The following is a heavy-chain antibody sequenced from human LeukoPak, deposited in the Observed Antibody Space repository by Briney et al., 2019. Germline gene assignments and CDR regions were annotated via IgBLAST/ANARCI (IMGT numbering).Heavy chain of an antibody. Sequence: SKTLSLTCTVSGGSISSYYWSWVRHPAGKGLEWIGRIYTSGSTNYNPSLKSRVTMSVDTSKNQFSLKLSSVTAADTAVYYCARDAAAAGYDAFDIWGQGTMVTVSS. V-gene: IGHV4-4*07. CDR3: ARDAAAAGYDAFDI. CDR2: IYTSGST. J-gene: IGHJ3*02. CDR1: GGSISSYY. D-gene: IGHD6-13*01.